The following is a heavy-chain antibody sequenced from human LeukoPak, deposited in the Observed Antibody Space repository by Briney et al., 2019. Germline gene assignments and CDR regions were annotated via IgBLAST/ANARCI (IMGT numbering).Heavy chain of an antibody. CDR2: FDPEDGET. CDR3: ATGYYYGSGSYYKGFDS. D-gene: IGHD3-10*01. V-gene: IGHV1-24*01. Sequence: GASVKVSCKVSGYTLTELSMHWVRQAPGKGLEWMGGFDPEDGETIYAQKFQGRVTMTEDTSTDTAYMELSSLRSEDTAVYYCATGYYYGSGSYYKGFDSWGQGTLVTVSS. J-gene: IGHJ5*01. CDR1: GYTLTELS.